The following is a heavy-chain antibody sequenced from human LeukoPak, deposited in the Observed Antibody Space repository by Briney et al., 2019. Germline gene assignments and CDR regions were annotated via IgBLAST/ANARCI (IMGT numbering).Heavy chain of an antibody. J-gene: IGHJ4*02. V-gene: IGHV1-3*01. Sequence: GASVKVSCKASGYTFTSYAMHWVRQAPGQRLEWMGWINAGNGNTKYSQKFQGRVTNTRDTSASTAYMELSSLRSEDTAVYYCARLPAGYCSSTSCYAFDYWGQGTLVTVSS. D-gene: IGHD2-2*01. CDR3: ARLPAGYCSSTSCYAFDY. CDR2: INAGNGNT. CDR1: GYTFTSYA.